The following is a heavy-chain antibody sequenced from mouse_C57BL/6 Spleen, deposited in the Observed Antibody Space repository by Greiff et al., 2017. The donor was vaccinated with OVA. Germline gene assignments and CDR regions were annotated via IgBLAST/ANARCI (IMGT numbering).Heavy chain of an antibody. CDR3: ARRIYYGNYFDY. D-gene: IGHD2-1*01. Sequence: QVQLQQPGAELVMPGASVKLSCKASGYTFTSYWMHWVKQRPGQGLEWIGEIDPSDSYSNYNQKFKGKFTLTVDKSSSTAYMQLSSPTSEDSAVYYCARRIYYGNYFDYWGQGTTLTVSS. CDR1: GYTFTSYW. V-gene: IGHV1-69*01. J-gene: IGHJ2*01. CDR2: IDPSDSYS.